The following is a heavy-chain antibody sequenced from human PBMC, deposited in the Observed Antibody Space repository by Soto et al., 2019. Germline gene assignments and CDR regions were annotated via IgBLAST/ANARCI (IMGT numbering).Heavy chain of an antibody. CDR3: ARGPRRGYNWFDP. J-gene: IGHJ5*02. CDR1: GGSISSYY. CDR2: IYYSGST. Sequence: SETLSLTSTVSGGSISSYYWSWIRQPPGKGLEWIGYIYYSGSTNYNPSLKSRVTISVDTSKNQFSLKLNSVTAADTAVYYCARGPRRGYNWFDPWGQGTLVTVSS. V-gene: IGHV4-59*01.